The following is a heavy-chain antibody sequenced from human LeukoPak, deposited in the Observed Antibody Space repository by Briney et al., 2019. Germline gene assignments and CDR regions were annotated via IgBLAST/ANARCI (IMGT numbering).Heavy chain of an antibody. CDR2: IYYSGST. J-gene: IGHJ4*02. CDR1: GGSISSSSYY. CDR3: ARERRGSGSYYSPAAAFDY. Sequence: SETLSLTCTVYGGSISSSSYYWGWIRQPPGKGLEWIGSIYYSGSTYYNPSLKSRVTISVDTSKNQFSLKLSSVTAADTAVYYCARERRGSGSYYSPAAAFDYWGLGTLVTVSS. D-gene: IGHD3-10*01. V-gene: IGHV4-39*07.